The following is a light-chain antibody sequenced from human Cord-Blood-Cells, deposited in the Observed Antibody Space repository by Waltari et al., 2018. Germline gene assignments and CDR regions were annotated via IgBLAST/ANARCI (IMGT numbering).Light chain of an antibody. Sequence: QSVLTQPPSVSAAPGQKVTISCSGSSSNIGNNYVSWYQQLPGTAPKLLIYENNKRPSWIPDRFSGSKSGTSTTLGITGLQTGDEADYYCGTWDSSLSALVFGGGTKLTVL. V-gene: IGLV1-51*02. CDR1: SSNIGNNY. J-gene: IGLJ2*01. CDR2: ENN. CDR3: GTWDSSLSALV.